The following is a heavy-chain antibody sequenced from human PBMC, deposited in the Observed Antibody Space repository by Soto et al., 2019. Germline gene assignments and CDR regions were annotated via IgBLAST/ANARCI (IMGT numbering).Heavy chain of an antibody. CDR1: GFTFSSYW. D-gene: IGHD1-1*01. CDR3: ARIGTGNYYMDV. Sequence: EVQLVESGGGLVQPGGSLRLSCAASGFTFSSYWMHWVRQAPGEGLRWVSRINSDGSRTTYADSVNGRITISRDNAKNTVYLRMNSLSAEDTAVYYCARIGTGNYYMDVWGKGTTVNVSS. V-gene: IGHV3-74*01. CDR2: INSDGSRT. J-gene: IGHJ6*03.